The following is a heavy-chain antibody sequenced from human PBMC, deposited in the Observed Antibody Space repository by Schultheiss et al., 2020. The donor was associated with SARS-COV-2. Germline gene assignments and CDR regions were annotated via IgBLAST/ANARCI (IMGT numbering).Heavy chain of an antibody. D-gene: IGHD6-19*01. CDR2: INWNGGST. J-gene: IGHJ6*02. CDR1: GFTFSSYW. CDR3: ARDDGIAVAGTDYYYGMDV. Sequence: GESLKISCAASGFTFSSYWMHWVRQAPGKGLEWVSGINWNGGSTGYADSVKGRFTISRDNAKNTLYLQMNSLRAEDTAVYYCARDDGIAVAGTDYYYGMDVWGQGTTVTVSS. V-gene: IGHV3-74*01.